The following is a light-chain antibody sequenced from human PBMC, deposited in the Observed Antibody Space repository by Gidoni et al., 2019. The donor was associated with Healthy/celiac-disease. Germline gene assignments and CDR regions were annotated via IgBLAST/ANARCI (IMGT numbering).Light chain of an antibody. CDR3: QQLNSYPPRLT. J-gene: IGKJ4*01. V-gene: IGKV1-9*01. CDR2: AAS. Sequence: DIQLPQSPSFLSASVGDRVTITCRASQGISSYLAWYQQKPGKAPKLLIYAASTLQSGVPSRFSGSGSGTEFTLTISSLQPEDFATYYCQQLNSYPPRLTFGGGTKVEIK. CDR1: QGISSY.